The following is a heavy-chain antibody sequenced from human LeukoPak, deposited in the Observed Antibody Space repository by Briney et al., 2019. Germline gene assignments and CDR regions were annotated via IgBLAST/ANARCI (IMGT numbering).Heavy chain of an antibody. CDR3: ARDPFGYSYGLADY. D-gene: IGHD5-18*01. CDR2: ISYDGSNK. CDR1: GFTFSSYA. V-gene: IGHV3-30*04. J-gene: IGHJ4*02. Sequence: GGSLRLSCAASGFTFSSYAMHWVRQAPGKGLEWVAVISYDGSNKYYADSVKGRFTISRDNSKNTLYLQMNSLRAEDTAVYYCARDPFGYSYGLADYWGQGTLVTVSS.